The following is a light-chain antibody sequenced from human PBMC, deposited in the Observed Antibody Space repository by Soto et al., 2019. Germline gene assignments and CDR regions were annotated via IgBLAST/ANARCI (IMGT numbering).Light chain of an antibody. CDR3: SSYTGNTPAV. V-gene: IGLV2-14*01. Sequence: QSALTQPASVSGSPGQSITISCTGTSSDIGGYNYVSWYQHHPGKAPKLMIYEVSNRPSGVSNRFSGSKSGNTASLTISGLQAEDEADYYCSSYTGNTPAVFGGGTKLTVL. CDR2: EVS. CDR1: SSDIGGYNY. J-gene: IGLJ2*01.